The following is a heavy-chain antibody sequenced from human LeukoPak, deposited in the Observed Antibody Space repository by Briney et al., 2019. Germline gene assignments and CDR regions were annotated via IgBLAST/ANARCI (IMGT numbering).Heavy chain of an antibody. CDR1: GFTFSSYG. D-gene: IGHD3-10*01. V-gene: IGHV3-23*01. J-gene: IGHJ2*01. Sequence: GETLRLSCAASGFTFSSYGMSWVRQAPGKGLEWVSTISGSGDSTYYADSVKGRFTISRDNSKNTLYLQMSSLRAEDTAVYYCAKVPYGSGSYGYWYFDLWGRGTLVTVSS. CDR2: ISGSGDST. CDR3: AKVPYGSGSYGYWYFDL.